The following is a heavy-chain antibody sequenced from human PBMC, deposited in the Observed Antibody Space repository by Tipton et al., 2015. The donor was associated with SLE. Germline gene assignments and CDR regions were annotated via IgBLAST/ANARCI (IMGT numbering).Heavy chain of an antibody. CDR1: GGSVGTYY. CDR2: IYTSGST. V-gene: IGHV4-4*07. D-gene: IGHD6-25*01. J-gene: IGHJ3*01. CDR3: AGGPAAQGDGFDF. Sequence: TLSLTCTVSGGSVGTYYWSWIRQPAGKGLEWIGHIYTSGSTNYNPSLKSRVTISIDTSNNHFSLRLTSVTAADTAVYYCAGGPAAQGDGFDFWSQGTLVTVSS.